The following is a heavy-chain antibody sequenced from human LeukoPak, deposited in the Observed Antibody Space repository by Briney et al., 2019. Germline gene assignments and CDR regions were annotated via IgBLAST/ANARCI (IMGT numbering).Heavy chain of an antibody. Sequence: SETLSLTCTVSGGSISSSAYYWGWIRQPPGKGLEWIGSRYYSGSTYYNPSLKTRVTISVDTSKNQFSLKLSSVTAADTAVYYCARVGGTLVWGQGTLVTVSS. V-gene: IGHV4-39*07. CDR2: RYYSGST. D-gene: IGHD1-26*01. J-gene: IGHJ4*02. CDR1: GGSISSSAYY. CDR3: ARVGGTLV.